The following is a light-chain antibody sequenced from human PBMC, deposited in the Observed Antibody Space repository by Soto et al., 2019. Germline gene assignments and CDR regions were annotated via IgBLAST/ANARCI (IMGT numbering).Light chain of an antibody. Sequence: QSVLTQPRSVSGSPGQSVTISCAGTSSDVGGYNYVSWYQQHPGKAPKLMIYDVTKRPSGVPNRFSGSKSGNRASLAISGLQAEDEADYHCCSYAGSRTFVFGGGTKLTVL. J-gene: IGLJ2*01. V-gene: IGLV2-11*01. CDR2: DVT. CDR1: SSDVGGYNY. CDR3: CSYAGSRTFV.